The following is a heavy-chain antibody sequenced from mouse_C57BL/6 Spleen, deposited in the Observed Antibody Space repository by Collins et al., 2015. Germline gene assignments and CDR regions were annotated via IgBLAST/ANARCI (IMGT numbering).Heavy chain of an antibody. V-gene: IGHV3-2*02. D-gene: IGHD2-2*01. CDR1: GYSITSDYA. Sequence: TCTVTGYSITSDYAWNWIRQFPGNKLEWMGYISYSGSTSYNPSLKSRISITRDTSKNQFFLQLNSVTTEDTATYYCARAIYYGYGYFDYWGQGTTLTVSS. J-gene: IGHJ2*01. CDR2: ISYSGST. CDR3: ARAIYYGYGYFDY.